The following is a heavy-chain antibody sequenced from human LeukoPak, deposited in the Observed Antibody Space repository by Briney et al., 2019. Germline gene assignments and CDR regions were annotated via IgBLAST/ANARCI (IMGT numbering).Heavy chain of an antibody. J-gene: IGHJ3*02. D-gene: IGHD3-9*01. CDR2: IIPILGIA. CDR3: ARRDILTDNDAFDI. CDR1: GGTFSSYA. Sequence: WASVKVSCKASGGTFSSYAISWVRQAPGQGLEWMGRIIPILGIANYAQKFQGRVTITADKSTSTAYMELSSLRSEDTAVYYCARRDILTDNDAFDIWGQGTMVTVSS. V-gene: IGHV1-69*04.